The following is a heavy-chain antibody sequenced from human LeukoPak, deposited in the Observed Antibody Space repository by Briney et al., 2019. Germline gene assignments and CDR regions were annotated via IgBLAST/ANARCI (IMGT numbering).Heavy chain of an antibody. J-gene: IGHJ4*02. CDR2: IYSGGST. Sequence: GGSLRLSCAASGFTVSSNYMSWVRQAPGKGLEWVSVIYSGGSTYYADSVKGRFTISRDNSKNTLYLQMNSLRPEDTAVYYCARDNIAAAGILAYWGQGTLVTVSS. D-gene: IGHD6-13*01. CDR1: GFTVSSNY. CDR3: ARDNIAAAGILAY. V-gene: IGHV3-53*01.